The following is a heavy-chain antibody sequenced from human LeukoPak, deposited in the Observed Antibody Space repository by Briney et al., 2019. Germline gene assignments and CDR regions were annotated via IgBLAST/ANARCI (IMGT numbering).Heavy chain of an antibody. CDR3: VRNNRSYNFDY. CDR1: GFTFSRYW. V-gene: IGHV3-74*01. Sequence: PGGSLRLSCAASGFTFSRYWMHWVRQAPGKGLVWVSCIRSDGSTTSIADSAKGRFTISRDNAKNTVYLQMNSLRAEDTAVYYCVRNNRSYNFDYGGQGPLVTVS. CDR2: IRSDGSTT. J-gene: IGHJ4*02. D-gene: IGHD1-26*01.